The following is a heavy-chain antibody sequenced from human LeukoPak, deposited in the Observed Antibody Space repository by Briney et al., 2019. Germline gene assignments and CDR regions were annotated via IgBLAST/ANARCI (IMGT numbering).Heavy chain of an antibody. D-gene: IGHD6-6*01. CDR3: ARVSPEYASSSLYFDY. J-gene: IGHJ4*02. V-gene: IGHV4-39*07. CDR1: GGSITSSSYY. CDR2: MYYSGTT. Sequence: SETLSLTCSVSGGSITSSSYYWGWLRQPQGKGLEWLGTMYYSGTTYYNPSLKSRVTISIDTLQNHFSLKLNSVTAADTAVYYCARVSPEYASSSLYFDYWGQGTLVTVSS.